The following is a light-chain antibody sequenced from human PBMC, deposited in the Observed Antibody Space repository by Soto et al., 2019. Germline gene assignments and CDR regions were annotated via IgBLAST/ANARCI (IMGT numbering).Light chain of an antibody. CDR3: QQYGRSPPFT. Sequence: IVLTQSPGTLSLSPGERATLSCRASQSVSSNYIAWYQQKLGQAPRLLIHGASSRATGSPDRFSGSGSGTDFTLTISRLEPEDFAVYFCQQYGRSPPFTFGQGTKVEIK. CDR2: GAS. J-gene: IGKJ2*01. V-gene: IGKV3-20*01. CDR1: QSVSSNY.